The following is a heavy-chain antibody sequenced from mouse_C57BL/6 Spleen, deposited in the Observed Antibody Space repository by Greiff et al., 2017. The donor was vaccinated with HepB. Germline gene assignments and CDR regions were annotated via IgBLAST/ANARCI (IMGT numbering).Heavy chain of an antibody. Sequence: QVQLKQPGAELVKPGASVKMSCKASGYTFTSYWITWVKQRPGQGLEWIGDIYPGSGSTNYNEKFKSKATLTVDTSASTSYMQLSSLTSEDSAVYYCARSGSYYSNSWFAYWGQGTLVTVSA. CDR2: IYPGSGST. D-gene: IGHD2-5*01. V-gene: IGHV1-55*01. CDR1: GYTFTSYW. J-gene: IGHJ3*01. CDR3: ARSGSYYSNSWFAY.